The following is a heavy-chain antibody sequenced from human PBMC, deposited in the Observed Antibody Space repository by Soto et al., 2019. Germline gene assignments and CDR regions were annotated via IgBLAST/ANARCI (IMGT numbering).Heavy chain of an antibody. CDR3: ARAYYDFLWGSYRFDY. CDR2: IKEDGGEK. Sequence: EVHLVESGGGLVQPGGSLRLSCAASGFTFSSYWMSWVRQAPGKGLEGVANIKEDGGEKKNVDSVKGRFTISRDNAKNSLYLQMNSLRAEDTAVYYCARAYYDFLWGSYRFDYWGQGALVTVSS. CDR1: GFTFSSYW. J-gene: IGHJ4*02. V-gene: IGHV3-7*01. D-gene: IGHD3-16*02.